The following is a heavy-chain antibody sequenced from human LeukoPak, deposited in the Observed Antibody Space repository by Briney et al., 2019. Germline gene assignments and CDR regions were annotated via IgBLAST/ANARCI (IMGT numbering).Heavy chain of an antibody. CDR3: ARQKWEQQGRDYYFNGLDV. CDR1: IGSISSSKW. CDR2: IYLYGTT. J-gene: IGHJ6*02. V-gene: IGHV4-4*02. D-gene: IGHD1/OR15-1a*01. Sequence: SETLSLTCSVSIGSISSSKWWSWVRQSPVKGLEWIGEIYLYGTTNYNPSFTSRVTMSVDRSRNRFSLKLTSVTAADTAVYYCARQKWEQQGRDYYFNGLDVWGPGTTVIVSS.